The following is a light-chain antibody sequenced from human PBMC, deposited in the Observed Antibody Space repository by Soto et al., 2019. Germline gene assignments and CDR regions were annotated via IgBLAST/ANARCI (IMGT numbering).Light chain of an antibody. CDR3: QSYDSSLSGSV. CDR1: SSNIGAGYD. Sequence: QLVLTQPPSVSEAPGQRVTISCTGSSSNIGAGYDVHWYQQLPGTAPKLLIYRNSNRPSGVPDRVSGSKSGTSASLAITGLQAEDEADYYCQSYDSSLSGSVFGGGSKLTVL. V-gene: IGLV1-40*01. J-gene: IGLJ3*02. CDR2: RNS.